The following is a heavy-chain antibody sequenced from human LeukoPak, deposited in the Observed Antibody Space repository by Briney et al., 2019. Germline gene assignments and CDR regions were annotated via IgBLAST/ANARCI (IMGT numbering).Heavy chain of an antibody. CDR1: KFTFSDSY. D-gene: IGHD3-10*01. CDR3: ARAAGSYAFDI. Sequence: GGSLRLSCAASKFTFSDSYMGWMRQAPGKGLEWVSYISSSGTTMYYADSVKGRFTISRDNAKNSLYLQMNSLRAEDTAVYYCARAAGSYAFDIWGQGTTVTVSS. CDR2: ISSSGTTM. V-gene: IGHV3-11*04. J-gene: IGHJ3*02.